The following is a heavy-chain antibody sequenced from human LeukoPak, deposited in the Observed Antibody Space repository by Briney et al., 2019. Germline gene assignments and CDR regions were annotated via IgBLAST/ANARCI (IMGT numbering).Heavy chain of an antibody. CDR3: ARARDGHINNWFDP. D-gene: IGHD5-24*01. V-gene: IGHV4-59*01. J-gene: IGHJ5*02. CDR1: GGSINSYY. Sequence: SETLSLTCTVSGGSINSYYWSWIRQPPGKGLEWIGYIYYSGCTEHNPSLKSRVTISVDTSKNQFSLKMSSVTAADTAVYYCARARDGHINNWFDPWGQGTLVTVSS. CDR2: IYYSGCT.